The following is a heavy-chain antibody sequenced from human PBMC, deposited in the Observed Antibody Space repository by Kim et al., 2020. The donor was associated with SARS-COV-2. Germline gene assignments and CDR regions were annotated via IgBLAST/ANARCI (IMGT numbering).Heavy chain of an antibody. CDR3: ARDLRTTIFGVVIMGSYYYYYMDV. CDR1: GYTFTSYA. CDR2: INTNTGNP. V-gene: IGHV7-4-1*02. J-gene: IGHJ6*03. D-gene: IGHD3-3*01. Sequence: ASVKVSCKASGYTFTSYAMNWVRQAPGQGLEWMGWINTNTGNPTYAQGFTGRFVFSLDTSVSTAYLQISSLKAEDTAVYYCARDLRTTIFGVVIMGSYYYYYMDVWGKGTTGTVSS.